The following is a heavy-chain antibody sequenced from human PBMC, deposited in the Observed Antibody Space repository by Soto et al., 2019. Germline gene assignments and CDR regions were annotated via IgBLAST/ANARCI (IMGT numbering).Heavy chain of an antibody. Sequence: SVKVSCKASGGTFSSYTIIWVRQAPGQGLEWMGRIIPILGIANYAQKFQGRVTITADKSTSTAYMELSSLRSEDTAMYYCARTSAAGKYYYGMDVWGQGTTVTVSS. V-gene: IGHV1-69*02. D-gene: IGHD6-13*01. CDR2: IIPILGIA. J-gene: IGHJ6*02. CDR3: ARTSAAGKYYYGMDV. CDR1: GGTFSSYT.